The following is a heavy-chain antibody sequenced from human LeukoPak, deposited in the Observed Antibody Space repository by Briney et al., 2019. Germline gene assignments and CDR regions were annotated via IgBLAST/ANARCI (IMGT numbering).Heavy chain of an antibody. CDR3: ATIKRGDIFGYFDF. CDR2: LYGSGST. J-gene: IGHJ4*02. V-gene: IGHV4-59*11. CDR1: GGSISSHY. D-gene: IGHD5-18*01. Sequence: PSETLSLTCTVSGGSISSHYWGWIRQPPGKGLEWIGYLYGSGSTKANPSLESRVTLSADTSNNQFSLRLSSVTAADTAVYYCATIKRGDIFGYFDFWGQGILVAVSS.